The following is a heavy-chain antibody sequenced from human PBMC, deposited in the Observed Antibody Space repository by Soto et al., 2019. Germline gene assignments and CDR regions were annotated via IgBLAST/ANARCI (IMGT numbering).Heavy chain of an antibody. V-gene: IGHV3-21*04. Sequence: GGSLRLSCAASGFTFSTFAMNWVRQAPGKGLEWVSSISSSNSYIYYADSVKGRFTISRDNAKNSLSLQMNSLRAEDTAVYYCARGGIVVVPAAMRWENYYGMDVWGQGTTVTVSS. CDR1: GFTFSTFA. D-gene: IGHD2-2*01. CDR3: ARGGIVVVPAAMRWENYYGMDV. CDR2: ISSSNSYI. J-gene: IGHJ6*02.